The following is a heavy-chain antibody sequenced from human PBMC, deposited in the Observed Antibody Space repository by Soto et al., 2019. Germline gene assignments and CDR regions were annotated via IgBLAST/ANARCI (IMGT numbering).Heavy chain of an antibody. V-gene: IGHV4-34*01. D-gene: IGHD6-6*01. CDR3: ARSRIAARAVLDY. CDR1: GGSFSGYY. J-gene: IGHJ4*02. CDR2: INHSGST. Sequence: QVQLQQWGAGLLKPSETLSLTCAVYGGSFSGYYWSWIRQPPGKGLEWIGEINHSGSTNYNPSLKSRVTKSVDTSKNQFSLKLSSVTAADTAVYYCARSRIAARAVLDYWGQGTLVTVSS.